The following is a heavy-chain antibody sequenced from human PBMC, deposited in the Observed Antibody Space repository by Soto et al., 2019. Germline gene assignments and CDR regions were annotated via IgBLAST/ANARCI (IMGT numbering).Heavy chain of an antibody. CDR2: ISYVGSNK. J-gene: IGHJ4*02. D-gene: IGHD1-26*01. V-gene: IGHV3-30*18. CDR1: GFTFSSYG. Sequence: GGSLRLSCAASGFTFSSYGMHWVRQAPGKGLEWVAVISYVGSNKYYADSVKGRFTISRDNSKNTMYLQMNSLRAEDTAVYYCAKAVSGSLDYWGQGTLVTVSS. CDR3: AKAVSGSLDY.